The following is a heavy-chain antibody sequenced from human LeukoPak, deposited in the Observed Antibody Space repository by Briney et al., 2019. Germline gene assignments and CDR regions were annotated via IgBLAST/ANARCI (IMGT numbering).Heavy chain of an antibody. Sequence: ASVKVSCKASGYTFTGYYIHWVRQAPGQGLEWMGWINPNNGGTNYAQKFQGRVTMARDTSIITAYIELSRLKSDDTAVYYCARDIAVAGNVWFDPWGQGTLVTVSS. CDR2: INPNNGGT. J-gene: IGHJ5*02. CDR1: GYTFTGYY. V-gene: IGHV1-2*02. D-gene: IGHD6-19*01. CDR3: ARDIAVAGNVWFDP.